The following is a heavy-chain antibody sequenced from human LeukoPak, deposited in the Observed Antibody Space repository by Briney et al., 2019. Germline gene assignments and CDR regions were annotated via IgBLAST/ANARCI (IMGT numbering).Heavy chain of an antibody. J-gene: IGHJ4*02. Sequence: AGGSLRLSCAASGFTVSNNYISWVRQAPGKGLEWVAVIYSGGSTKYADSVKARFTISRDNSKNTVYLQMNSLRADDTAAYYCARATLDNWGQGTLVTVSS. CDR1: GFTVSNNY. V-gene: IGHV3-53*01. CDR3: ARATLDN. CDR2: IYSGGST.